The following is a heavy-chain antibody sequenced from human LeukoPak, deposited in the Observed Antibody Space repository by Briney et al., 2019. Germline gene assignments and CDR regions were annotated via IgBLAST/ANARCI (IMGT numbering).Heavy chain of an antibody. CDR3: ARGGYDSSGYYLTIYFDY. Sequence: SETLSLTCAVYGGSFSGYYWSWIRQPPGKGLEWIGYIYYSGSTNYNPSLKSRVTISVDTSKNQFSLKLSSVTAADTAVYYCARGGYDSSGYYLTIYFDYWGQGTLVTVSS. CDR1: GGSFSGYY. V-gene: IGHV4-59*01. CDR2: IYYSGST. J-gene: IGHJ4*02. D-gene: IGHD3-22*01.